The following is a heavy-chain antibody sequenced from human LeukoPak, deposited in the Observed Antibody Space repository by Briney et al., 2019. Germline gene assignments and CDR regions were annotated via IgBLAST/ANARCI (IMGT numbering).Heavy chain of an antibody. V-gene: IGHV4-34*01. J-gene: IGHJ4*02. CDR1: GGSFSGYY. Sequence: SETLSLTCAVYGGSFSGYYWSWIRQPPGKGLEWIGEINHRGNTNNNPSLKSRLTISVDTSKNQFSLKLSSVTAADTAVYYCARVGRGDHTWGSYSCDHWGQGTLVSVSS. CDR2: INHRGNT. CDR3: ARVGRGDHTWGSYSCDH. D-gene: IGHD3-16*01.